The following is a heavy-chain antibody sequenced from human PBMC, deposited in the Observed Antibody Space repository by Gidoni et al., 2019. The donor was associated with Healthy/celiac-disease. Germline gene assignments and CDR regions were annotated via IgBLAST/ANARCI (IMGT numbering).Heavy chain of an antibody. CDR1: GGSVSSGSYY. Sequence: QVQLQESCPGLVKPSETLSLTCTVSGGSVSSGSYYWSWIRQPPGKVLEWIVYIYYSGSTNYNHSLKSRVTISVDTSKNQCSLKLSSVTAADTAVYYCARDHGPWGQGTLVTVSA. J-gene: IGHJ5*02. CDR3: ARDHGP. V-gene: IGHV4-61*01. CDR2: IYYSGST.